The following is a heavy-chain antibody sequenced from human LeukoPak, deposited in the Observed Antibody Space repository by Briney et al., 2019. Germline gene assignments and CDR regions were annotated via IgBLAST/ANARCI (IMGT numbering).Heavy chain of an antibody. J-gene: IGHJ4*02. CDR2: IYASGST. CDR1: GGSISSGSYY. CDR3: ARDRYYYDSSSYYTFDY. D-gene: IGHD3-22*01. Sequence: SQTLSLTCTVSGGSISSGSYYWSWIRQPAGKGLEWIGRIYASGSTNYNPSLKSRVTMSVDTSKNQFSLKLSSVTAADTAVYYCARDRYYYDSSSYYTFDYWGQGTLVTVSS. V-gene: IGHV4-61*02.